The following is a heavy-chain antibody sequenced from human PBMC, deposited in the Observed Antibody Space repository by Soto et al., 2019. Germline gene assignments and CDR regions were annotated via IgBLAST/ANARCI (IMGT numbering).Heavy chain of an antibody. Sequence: ASVKVSCKASGYTYTDYYMHWVRQAPGQGLEWMGWINPNSGGTNYAQKFRGWVTMTRDTSISTAYMELSRLRSDDTAVYYCARAHGGVVVPPARDNAIEIWGQGTMVTVAS. J-gene: IGHJ3*02. CDR2: INPNSGGT. CDR3: ARAHGGVVVPPARDNAIEI. D-gene: IGHD2-2*01. V-gene: IGHV1-2*04. CDR1: GYTYTDYY.